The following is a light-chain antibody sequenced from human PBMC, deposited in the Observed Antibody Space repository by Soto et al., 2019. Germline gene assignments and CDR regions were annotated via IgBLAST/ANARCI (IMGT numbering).Light chain of an antibody. CDR2: DTN. V-gene: IGLV7-46*01. CDR1: TGAVTSGHY. J-gene: IGLJ3*02. CDR3: LLGYSGPRV. Sequence: QAVVTQEPSLTVSPGGTVTLTRDSSTGAVTSGHYPYWFQQKPGQAPRTLIYDTNKKHSWTPARFSGSLLGGKAALTLSGAQPDDEADYYCLLGYSGPRVFGGGTQLTVL.